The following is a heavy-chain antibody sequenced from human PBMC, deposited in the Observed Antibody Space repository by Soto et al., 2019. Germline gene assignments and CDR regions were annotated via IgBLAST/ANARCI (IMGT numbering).Heavy chain of an antibody. Sequence: GGSLRLSCAASGFTFSSYGMHWVRQAPGKGLEWVAVIWYDGSNKYYADSVKGRFTISRDNSKNTLYLQMNSLRAEDTAVYYCARALARPDDYGDYVFDYWGQGTLVTVSS. CDR2: IWYDGSNK. D-gene: IGHD4-17*01. CDR1: GFTFSSYG. V-gene: IGHV3-33*01. CDR3: ARALARPDDYGDYVFDY. J-gene: IGHJ4*02.